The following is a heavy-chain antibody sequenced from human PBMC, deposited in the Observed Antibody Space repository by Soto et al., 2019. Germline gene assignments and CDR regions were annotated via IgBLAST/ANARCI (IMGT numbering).Heavy chain of an antibody. V-gene: IGHV4-34*01. D-gene: IGHD6-19*01. Sequence: SDTLSLTCAVYGGSFSGYYCSWIRQPPGKGLEWIGEINHSGSTNYNPSLKSRVTISVDRSKNQFSLKLSSVTAADTAVYYCARNRGGWANYYYGMDVWGQGTTVTVSS. CDR3: ARNRGGWANYYYGMDV. CDR1: GGSFSGYY. CDR2: INHSGST. J-gene: IGHJ6*02.